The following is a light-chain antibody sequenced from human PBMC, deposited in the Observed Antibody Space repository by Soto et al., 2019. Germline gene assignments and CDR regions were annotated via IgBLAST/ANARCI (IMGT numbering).Light chain of an antibody. Sequence: DIQMTQSPSSLSASVGDRVTITCRASQSISSSLNWYQQKPGKAPKLLIYAASSLQSTVPSRFSGRGSRTYFTLIISSLQPESFATYYRSQSYRTPSTFGLGSKVEIK. V-gene: IGKV1-39*01. CDR2: AAS. CDR3: SQSYRTPST. CDR1: QSISSS. J-gene: IGKJ1*01.